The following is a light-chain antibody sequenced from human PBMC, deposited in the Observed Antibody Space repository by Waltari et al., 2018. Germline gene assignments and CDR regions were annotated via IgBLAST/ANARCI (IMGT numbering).Light chain of an antibody. V-gene: IGLV2-8*01. J-gene: IGLJ2*01. Sequence: QAALPQPPSVSGSPGQSVTLSCTGTKRDLGPYNSVPLYQQHPGKAPKLMISDVSKRPSGVSDRFSGSKSGNTASLTISGLQAEDEADYYCTSYAGSNTWVFGGGTRLTVL. CDR2: DVS. CDR1: KRDLGPYNS. CDR3: TSYAGSNTWV.